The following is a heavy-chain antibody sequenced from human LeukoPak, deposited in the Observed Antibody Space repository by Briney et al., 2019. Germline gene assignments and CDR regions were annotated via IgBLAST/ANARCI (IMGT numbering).Heavy chain of an antibody. D-gene: IGHD6-13*01. CDR2: INPNSGVT. V-gene: IGHV1-2*02. CDR3: ARDRIAGPGTTDY. CDR1: GHTFTGYY. Sequence: ASVKVSCKASGHTFTGYYMHWVRQAPGQGLEWLGWINPNSGVTNYAQKFQGRITMTRDTSITTVYMELSSLTSDDTAVYYCARDRIAGPGTTDYWGQGTLVTVSS. J-gene: IGHJ4*02.